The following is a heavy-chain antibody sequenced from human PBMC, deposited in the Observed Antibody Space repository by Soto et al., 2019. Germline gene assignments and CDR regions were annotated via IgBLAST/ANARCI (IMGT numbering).Heavy chain of an antibody. CDR3: AKEIAVAGDLDY. CDR2: VSSDGRTT. V-gene: IGHV3-30*18. D-gene: IGHD6-19*01. CDR1: GFTFRSYG. Sequence: QVHLVESGGGLVEPGGSLRLSCVASGFTFRSYGIHWVRQAPGKGLEWVAVVSSDGRTTYYADSVKGRFTISRDNSKNTLYLQMDSLRPEDTAVYYCAKEIAVAGDLDYWGHGTLVTVSS. J-gene: IGHJ4*01.